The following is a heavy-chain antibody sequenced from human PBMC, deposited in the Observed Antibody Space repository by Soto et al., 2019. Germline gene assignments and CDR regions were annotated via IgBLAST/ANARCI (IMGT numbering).Heavy chain of an antibody. CDR2: IYYSGST. J-gene: IGHJ5*02. CDR1: GGSISSYG. Sequence: SETLSLTCAVSGGSISSYGWSWIRQPPGKGLEWIGYIYYSGSTNYNPSLKSRVTISVDTSKNQFSLKLSSVTAADTAVYYCARVMVYGDYNWFDPWGQGTLVTVSS. D-gene: IGHD4-17*01. V-gene: IGHV4-59*01. CDR3: ARVMVYGDYNWFDP.